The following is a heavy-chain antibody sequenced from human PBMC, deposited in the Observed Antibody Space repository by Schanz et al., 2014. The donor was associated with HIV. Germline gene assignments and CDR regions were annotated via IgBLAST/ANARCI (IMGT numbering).Heavy chain of an antibody. CDR3: ARENWDVAIGYS. D-gene: IGHD1-1*01. CDR1: GFSFDDYA. Sequence: EVQLVESGGGLVQPGRSLRLSCAASGFSFDDYAMHWVRQAPGKGLEWVSGISWNSGSIGYVDSVKGRFTISRDNAKNSLYLQMNSLRGEDTAVYYCARENWDVAIGYSWGQGVLVIVSA. J-gene: IGHJ5*02. CDR2: ISWNSGSI. V-gene: IGHV3-9*01.